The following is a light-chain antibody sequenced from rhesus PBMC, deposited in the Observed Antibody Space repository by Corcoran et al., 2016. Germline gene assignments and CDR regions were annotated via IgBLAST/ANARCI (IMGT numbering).Light chain of an antibody. CDR1: QGISTW. J-gene: IGKJ2*01. Sequence: DIRMTQSPPSLSASVGDTVTITCRASQGISTWLAWYQQKPGKAPKVLISKASSLQSGVPSRFSGSGSGTVFTLPISSLQSEDFATYHGQQYNSRPYSFGQGTKVEIK. CDR3: QQYNSRPYS. V-gene: IGKV1-22*01. CDR2: KAS.